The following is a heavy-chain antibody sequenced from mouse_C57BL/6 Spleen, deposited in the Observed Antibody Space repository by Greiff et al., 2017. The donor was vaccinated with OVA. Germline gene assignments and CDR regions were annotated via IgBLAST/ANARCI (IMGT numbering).Heavy chain of an antibody. CDR2: ISNLAYSI. J-gene: IGHJ1*03. V-gene: IGHV5-15*01. D-gene: IGHD1-1*02. CDR1: GFTFSDYG. Sequence: EVKVVESGGGLVQPGGSLKLSCAASGFTFSDYGMAWVRQAPRKGPEWVAFISNLAYSIYYADTVTGRFTISRENAKNTLYLEMSSLRSEDTAMYYCARHMGYFDVWGTGTTVTVSS. CDR3: ARHMGYFDV.